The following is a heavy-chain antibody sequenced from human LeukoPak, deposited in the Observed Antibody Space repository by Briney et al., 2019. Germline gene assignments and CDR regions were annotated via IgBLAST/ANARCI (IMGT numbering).Heavy chain of an antibody. CDR1: GFTFSSYA. V-gene: IGHV3-30-3*01. CDR3: ARALPLWFGELGGPSDY. D-gene: IGHD3-10*01. Sequence: GGSLRLSCAASGFTFSSYAMHWVRQAPGKGLEWVAVISYDGSNKYYADSVKGRFTISRDNAKNSLYLQMNSLRAEDTAVYYCARALPLWFGELGGPSDYWGQGTLVTVSS. J-gene: IGHJ4*02. CDR2: ISYDGSNK.